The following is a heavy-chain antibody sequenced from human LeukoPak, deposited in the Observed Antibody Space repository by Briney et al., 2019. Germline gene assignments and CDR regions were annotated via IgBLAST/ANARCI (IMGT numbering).Heavy chain of an antibody. CDR3: ARDPGHSYGSREGFDR. V-gene: IGHV3-48*01. Sequence: PGGSLRLSCAASGFTFSNYNMNWVRQAPGKGLEWVSHISSSSVSIFYADSVKGRFTISRDNAKDSLYLQMNSLRAEDTAIYYCARDPGHSYGSREGFDRWGLGTLVTVSS. D-gene: IGHD5-18*01. CDR2: ISSSSVSI. CDR1: GFTFSNYN. J-gene: IGHJ4*02.